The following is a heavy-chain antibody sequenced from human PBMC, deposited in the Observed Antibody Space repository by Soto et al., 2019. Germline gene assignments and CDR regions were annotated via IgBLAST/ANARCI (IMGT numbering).Heavy chain of an antibody. CDR1: GGSFSGYY. D-gene: IGHD3-16*01. CDR3: ASGGGVHDY. V-gene: IGHV4-34*01. Sequence: SETLSLTGAVYGGSFSGYYWSWIRQPPGKGLEWIGEINHSGSTNYNPSLKSRVTISVDTSKNQFSLKLSSVTAADTAVYYCASGGGVHDYWGQGTLVTVSS. J-gene: IGHJ4*02. CDR2: INHSGST.